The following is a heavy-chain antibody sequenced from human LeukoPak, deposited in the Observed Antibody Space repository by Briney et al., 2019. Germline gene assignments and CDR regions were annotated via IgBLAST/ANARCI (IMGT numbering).Heavy chain of an antibody. CDR1: GFTFRTYD. Sequence: GGSLRLSCAASGFTFRTYDMTWVRQAPGQGLQWVSLICTSDTAFYADSVKGRVTIYRDNSANTLYLQMNSLGVEDTAVYYCATAHQFSFQAWGQGTVVTVSA. CDR2: LICTSDTA. V-gene: IGHV3-23*01. CDR3: ATAHQFSFQA. J-gene: IGHJ1*01. D-gene: IGHD2-2*01.